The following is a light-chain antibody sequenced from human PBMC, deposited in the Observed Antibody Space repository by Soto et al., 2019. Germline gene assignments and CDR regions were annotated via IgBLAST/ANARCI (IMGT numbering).Light chain of an antibody. V-gene: IGLV1-47*01. CDR1: SSNIGSNY. CDR3: ATWDVSLNGYV. J-gene: IGLJ1*01. Sequence: QSVLTQPPSASGTPGQRVTISCSGSSSNIGSNYVYWYQQLPGTAPKLLIYKNNQRPSGVPDRFSGSKSGTSASLAISGLQSEDEADYFCATWDVSLNGYVFGTGTKLTVL. CDR2: KNN.